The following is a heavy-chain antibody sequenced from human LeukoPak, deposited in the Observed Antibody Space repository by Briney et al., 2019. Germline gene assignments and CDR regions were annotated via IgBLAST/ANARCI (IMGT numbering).Heavy chain of an antibody. CDR1: GFTFSSYA. V-gene: IGHV3-64*01. Sequence: QPGGSVRLLCAASGFTFSSYAMHWVRQAPGKGREYVSAISSNGGSTYYANSVKGRFTISRDNSKNTLYLQMGSLRADDMDVYYCARDRAMRLAAAGTVDCWGQGTLVTVSS. CDR2: ISSNGGST. D-gene: IGHD6-13*01. CDR3: ARDRAMRLAAAGTVDC. J-gene: IGHJ4*02.